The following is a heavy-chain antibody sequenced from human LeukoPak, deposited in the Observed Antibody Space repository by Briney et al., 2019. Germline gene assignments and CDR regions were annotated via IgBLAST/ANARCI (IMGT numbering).Heavy chain of an antibody. Sequence: SESLSLTCAVYGGSFSGYYWSWVRQPPGKGLEWVWEINHSGSNNYNPYLKSRVPISVDTSKHQFSLKLSAVTAADTAVYYCAREGVVGAYGHFDYWGQGTLVTVFS. J-gene: IGHJ4*02. CDR3: AREGVVGAYGHFDY. CDR1: GGSFSGYY. V-gene: IGHV4-34*01. CDR2: INHSGSN. D-gene: IGHD2-15*01.